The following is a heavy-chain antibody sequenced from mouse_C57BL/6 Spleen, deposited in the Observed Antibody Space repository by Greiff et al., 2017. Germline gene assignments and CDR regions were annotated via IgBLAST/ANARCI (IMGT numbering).Heavy chain of an antibody. CDR2: IYPGSGST. CDR1: GYTFTSYW. CDR3: ARSEDYSNYGNFDY. V-gene: IGHV1-55*01. J-gene: IGHJ2*01. Sequence: QVQLQQPGAELVKPGASVKMSCKASGYTFTSYWITWVKQRPGQGLEWIGDIYPGSGSTNYNEKFKSKATLTVDTSSSTAYMQLSRLTSEDSAVYYCARSEDYSNYGNFDYWGQGTTLTVSS. D-gene: IGHD2-5*01.